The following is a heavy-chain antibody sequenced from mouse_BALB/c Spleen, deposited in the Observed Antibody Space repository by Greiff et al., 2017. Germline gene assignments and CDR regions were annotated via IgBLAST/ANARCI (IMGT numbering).Heavy chain of an antibody. CDR1: GFTFSSYA. CDR3: ARVYYYGSYYAMDY. D-gene: IGHD1-1*01. J-gene: IGHJ4*01. Sequence: EVKLVESGGGLVKPGGSLKLSCAASGFTFSSYAMSWVRQTPEKRLEWVASISSGGSTYYPDSVKGRFTISRDNARNILYLQMSSLRSEDTAMYYCARVYYYGSYYAMDYWGQGTSVTVSS. V-gene: IGHV5-6-5*01. CDR2: ISSGGST.